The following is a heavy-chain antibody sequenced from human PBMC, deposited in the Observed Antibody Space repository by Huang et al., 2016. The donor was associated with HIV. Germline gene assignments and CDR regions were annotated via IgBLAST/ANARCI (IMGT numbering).Heavy chain of an antibody. J-gene: IGHJ6*02. CDR2: RNPNTGNT. D-gene: IGHD3-10*01. CDR1: DYTFTSYD. V-gene: IGHV1-8*01. Sequence: QVQLVQSGAELKEPGASVKVSCKTSDYTFTSYDINWVRQATGQGLEWMGWRNPNTGNTGDAQKFQGRVTMTRNTSISTASMELSSLRSEDTAVYYCARGRYSLMGRGVMAFGLDVWGQGTTVTVSS. CDR3: ARGRYSLMGRGVMAFGLDV.